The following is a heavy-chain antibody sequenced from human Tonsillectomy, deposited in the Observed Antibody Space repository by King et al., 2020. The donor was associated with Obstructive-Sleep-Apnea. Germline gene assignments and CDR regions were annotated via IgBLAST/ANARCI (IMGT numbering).Heavy chain of an antibody. D-gene: IGHD3-10*01. J-gene: IGHJ4*02. CDR3: AKDRTFRGNMGREVIVDY. V-gene: IGHV3-23*04. Sequence: QLVQSGGGLVQPGGSLRLYCAASGFTLSSYAMCWVRQSPGKGLEWVSGIDVSGGTTYYADSVKGRFTISRDNSKKTRYLQMNSLRPEDTAVYYCAKDRTFRGNMGREVIVDYWGQGTLVTVSS. CDR2: IDVSGGTT. CDR1: GFTLSSYA.